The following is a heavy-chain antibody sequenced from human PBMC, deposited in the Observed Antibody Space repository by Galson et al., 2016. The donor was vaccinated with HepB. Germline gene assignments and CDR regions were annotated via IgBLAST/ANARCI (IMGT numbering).Heavy chain of an antibody. Sequence: SLRLSCAASGFTFSRFAMHWVRQAPGKGLEWVALISHDGTSEHYSDSVKGRLTISRDNSKNPLYLHIRSLAGEDTAVYYCAKGTGGVFAPSYYFDYWGPGTLVAVSS. CDR1: GFTFSRFA. V-gene: IGHV3-30*04. CDR3: AKGTGGVFAPSYYFDY. CDR2: ISHDGTSE. J-gene: IGHJ4*02. D-gene: IGHD3-16*02.